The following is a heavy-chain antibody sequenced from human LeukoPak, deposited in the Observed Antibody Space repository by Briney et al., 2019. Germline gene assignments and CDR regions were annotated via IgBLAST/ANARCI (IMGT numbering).Heavy chain of an antibody. CDR2: ITTYNGNT. D-gene: IGHD3-10*01. CDR1: GYTYTSYH. CDR3: ARGKSRSGRFDY. Sequence: ASVKVSCKASGYTYTSYHINWVRQAPGQGLEWMGWITTYNGNTNSAQKFQGRVTITADESTSTAYMELSSLRSEDTAVYYCARGKSRSGRFDYWGQGTLVTVSS. J-gene: IGHJ4*02. V-gene: IGHV1-18*01.